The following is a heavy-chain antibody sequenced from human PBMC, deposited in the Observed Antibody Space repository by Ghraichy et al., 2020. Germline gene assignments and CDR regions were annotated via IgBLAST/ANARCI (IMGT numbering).Heavy chain of an antibody. J-gene: IGHJ4*02. V-gene: IGHV4-59*08. CDR2: IYYSGST. CDR3: AGGIIATTRPLDY. CDR1: GGSISGYY. D-gene: IGHD1-26*01. Sequence: SETLSLTCTVSGGSISGYYWSWIRQPPGKGLEWIAYIYYSGSTNYNPSLRSRVTISVDTSKNQFSLKLSSVTAADTAVYYCAGGIIATTRPLDYWGQGTLVTVSS.